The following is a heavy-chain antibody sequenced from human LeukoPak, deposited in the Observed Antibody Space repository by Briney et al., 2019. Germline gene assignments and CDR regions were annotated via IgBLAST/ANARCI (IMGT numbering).Heavy chain of an antibody. CDR2: ISGSGGST. Sequence: GGSLRLSCAASGFTFSSYAMSWVRQAPGKGLDWVSTISGSGGSTYYADSVKGRFTISRDNSKNTLYLQMNSLRAEDTAVYYCAKSTSDRRSFDYWGQGTLVTVSS. V-gene: IGHV3-23*01. CDR1: GFTFSSYA. CDR3: AKSTSDRRSFDY. D-gene: IGHD2-2*01. J-gene: IGHJ4*02.